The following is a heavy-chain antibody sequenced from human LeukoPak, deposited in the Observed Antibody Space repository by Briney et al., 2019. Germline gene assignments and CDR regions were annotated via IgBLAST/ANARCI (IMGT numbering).Heavy chain of an antibody. J-gene: IGHJ4*02. CDR2: IYYSGST. CDR1: GGSISSYY. CDR3: ARAGGKVDY. Sequence: SETLSLTCTVSGGSISSYYWSWIRQPPGKGLEWIGYIYYSGSTNYNPSLKRRVTISVDTSKNQFSLKLSSVTAADTAVYYCARAGGKVDYWGQGTLVTVSS. D-gene: IGHD6-25*01. V-gene: IGHV4-59*12.